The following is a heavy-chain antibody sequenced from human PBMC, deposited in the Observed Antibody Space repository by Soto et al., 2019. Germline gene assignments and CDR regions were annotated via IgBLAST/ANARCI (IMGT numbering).Heavy chain of an antibody. CDR2: IWYDGSNK. CDR1: GFTFSSYG. V-gene: IGHV3-33*01. CDR3: ARLNGISRDYYYYYMDV. J-gene: IGHJ6*03. D-gene: IGHD6-13*01. Sequence: GGSLRLSCAASGFTFSSYGMHWVRQAPGKGLEWVAVIWYDGSNKYYADSVKGRFTISRDNSKNTLYLQMNSLRAEDTAVYYCARLNGISRDYYYYYMDVWGKGTTVTVSS.